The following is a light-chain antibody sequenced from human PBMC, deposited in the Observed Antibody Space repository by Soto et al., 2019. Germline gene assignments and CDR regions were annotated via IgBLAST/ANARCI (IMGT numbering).Light chain of an antibody. CDR3: QHYNSYTWT. V-gene: IGKV1-5*01. CDR1: QPILTF. Sequence: DIQMTQSPSTLSASVGDRVTISCRASQPILTFLAWYQQKPGKAPKILIYRASTLERGVPSRFSGSGSGTDFTLTITSLQPDDFATYYCQHYNSYTWTFGPGTKVDNK. CDR2: RAS. J-gene: IGKJ1*01.